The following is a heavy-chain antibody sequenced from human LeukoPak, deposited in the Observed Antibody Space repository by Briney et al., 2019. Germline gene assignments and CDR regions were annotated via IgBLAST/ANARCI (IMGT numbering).Heavy chain of an antibody. J-gene: IGHJ4*02. V-gene: IGHV1-69*13. CDR3: AKSDFWSGYDLIRVTTPIDY. Sequence: GASVKVSCKASGGTFSSYAISWVRQAPGQGLEWMGGSIPIFGTANYAQKFQGRVTIPADESTRTAYMELSSLRSEETAVYYCAKSDFWSGYDLIRVTTPIDYWGQGTLVTVSS. CDR1: GGTFSSYA. D-gene: IGHD3-3*01. CDR2: SIPIFGTA.